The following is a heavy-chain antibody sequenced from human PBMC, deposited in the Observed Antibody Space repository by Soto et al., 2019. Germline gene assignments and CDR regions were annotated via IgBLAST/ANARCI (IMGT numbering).Heavy chain of an antibody. CDR3: ARKVGYTFDY. CDR1: GYSISSGYY. D-gene: IGHD2-2*02. V-gene: IGHV4-38-2*01. J-gene: IGHJ4*02. Sequence: SETLSLTCAVSGYSISSGYYWGWLRQPPGKGLEWIGSIYHSGSTYYNPSLKSRVTISVDTSKDQFSLKLSSVTAAYTAVYYCARKVGYTFDYWGQGTLVTVSS. CDR2: IYHSGST.